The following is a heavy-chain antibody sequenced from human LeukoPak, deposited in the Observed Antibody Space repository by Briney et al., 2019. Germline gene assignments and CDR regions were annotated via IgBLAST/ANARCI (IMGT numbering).Heavy chain of an antibody. J-gene: IGHJ1*01. D-gene: IGHD2-2*01. CDR2: ISAYNGNT. CDR3: ARDFLPAAISAQYFQH. V-gene: IGHV1-18*01. Sequence: GASVKVSCKASGYTFTSYGISWVRQAPGQGLEWMGWISAYNGNTNYAQKLQGRVTMTTDTSTSTAYMELRSLRSDDTAVYYCARDFLPAAISAQYFQHWGQGTLVTVSS. CDR1: GYTFTSYG.